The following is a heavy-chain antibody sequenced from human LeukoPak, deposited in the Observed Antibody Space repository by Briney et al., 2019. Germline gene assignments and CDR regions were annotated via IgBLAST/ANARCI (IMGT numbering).Heavy chain of an antibody. V-gene: IGHV1-69*13. CDR1: GGTFSMYT. CDR3: AREEAYYYYMDV. J-gene: IGHJ6*03. CDR2: ITPMYGTT. Sequence: SVKVSCKASGGTFSMYTINWVRQAPGQGPEWMGGITPMYGTTNYARKFQGRVTITADESSRTAYMELTSLRSEDTAVYYCAREEAYYYYMDVWGKGTTVTVSS.